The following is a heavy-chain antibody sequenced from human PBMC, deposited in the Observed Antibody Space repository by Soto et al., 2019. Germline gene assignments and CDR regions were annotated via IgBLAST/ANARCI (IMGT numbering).Heavy chain of an antibody. V-gene: IGHV1-2*06. CDR2: INPNSGGT. CDR1: GYTFTGYS. D-gene: IGHD2-21*01. Sequence: GSSVKVSCKASGYTFTGYSLHWVRRVPGQGLEWMGRINPNSGGTDYAQNFQGGVTMTRDTSISTAYMELSRLTSGDTAVYYCAVESWTHSGRGDYFDYWGQGTMVTVPS. CDR3: AVESWTHSGRGDYFDY. J-gene: IGHJ4*02.